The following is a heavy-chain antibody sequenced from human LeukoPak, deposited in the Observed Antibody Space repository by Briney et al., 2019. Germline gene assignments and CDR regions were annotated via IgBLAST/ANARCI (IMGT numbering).Heavy chain of an antibody. CDR2: IYYTGST. J-gene: IGHJ4*02. CDR1: GDSISLYY. CDR3: ASGGNGDYYFDY. Sequence: SETLSLTCTVSGDSISLYYWSWIRQPPGKGLEWIGYIYYTGSTKSNPSLKSRVTISVDTSKKQFSLNLSSVTAADTAVYYCASGGNGDYYFDYWGQGTLVTVSS. V-gene: IGHV4-59*08. D-gene: IGHD4-17*01.